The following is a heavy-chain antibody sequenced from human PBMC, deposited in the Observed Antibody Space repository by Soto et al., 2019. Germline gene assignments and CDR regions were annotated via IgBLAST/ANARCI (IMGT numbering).Heavy chain of an antibody. CDR3: AALGVNFDH. CDR1: GFTFTSSA. V-gene: IGHV1-58*01. CDR2: IGVGSGNR. J-gene: IGHJ4*02. Sequence: ASVKVSCKASGFTFTSSAVQWVRQARGQRLEWIGWIGVGSGNRHYAQKFQERVTITRDMSTNTAYMELSSLRSEDTAVYYCAALGVNFDHRGKGTLVTVSS. D-gene: IGHD2-8*01.